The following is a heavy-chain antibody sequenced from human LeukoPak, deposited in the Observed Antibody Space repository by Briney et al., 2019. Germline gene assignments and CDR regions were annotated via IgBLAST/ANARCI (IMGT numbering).Heavy chain of an antibody. V-gene: IGHV3-23*01. Sequence: GGSLRLSCAASGFTFSSYAMTWVRQAPGKGLEWVSAISGSGGSTYYTDSVKGRFIISRDNSKNTLYLQMNSLRAEDTAVYYCARGGVVYYYYGMNVWGQGTTVTVSS. CDR3: ARGGVVYYYYGMNV. J-gene: IGHJ6*02. D-gene: IGHD3-3*01. CDR1: GFTFSSYA. CDR2: ISGSGGST.